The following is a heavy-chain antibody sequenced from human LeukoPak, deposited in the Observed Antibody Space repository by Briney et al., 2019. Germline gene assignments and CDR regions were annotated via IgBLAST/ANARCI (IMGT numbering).Heavy chain of an antibody. D-gene: IGHD2-21*02. J-gene: IGHJ3*02. CDR3: ARDLAVVTAFGQHAFDI. V-gene: IGHV1-2*02. CDR2: INPNSGGT. Sequence: GASVKVSCKASGYTFTGYYMHWVRQAPGQGLEWMGWINPNSGGTNYAQKFQGRVTMTRDTSISTAYMELSRLRSDDTAVYYCARDLAVVTAFGQHAFDIWGQGTMVTVSS. CDR1: GYTFTGYY.